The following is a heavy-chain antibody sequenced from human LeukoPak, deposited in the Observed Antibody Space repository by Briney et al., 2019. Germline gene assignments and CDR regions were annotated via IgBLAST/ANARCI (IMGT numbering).Heavy chain of an antibody. CDR2: INHSGST. D-gene: IGHD2-21*01. CDR3: ARDSRNYLDY. Sequence: SETLSLTCAVYGGSFSGYYWSWIRQPPGKGLEWIGEINHSGSTNYNPSLKSRVTISVDTSKNQFSLKLSSVTAADTAVYYCARDSRNYLDYWGQGTLVTVSS. CDR1: GGSFSGYY. J-gene: IGHJ4*02. V-gene: IGHV4-34*01.